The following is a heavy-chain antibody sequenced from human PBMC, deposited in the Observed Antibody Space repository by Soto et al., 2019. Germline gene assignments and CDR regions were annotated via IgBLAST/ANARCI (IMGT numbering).Heavy chain of an antibody. D-gene: IGHD2-21*02. Sequence: SETLSLTCTVSGGSISRYYWSWIRQPPGKGLEWIGYMYNTGSTIYNPSLKSRVTISVDTSKNQFSLKLNSVTAADTAVYYCARDLWGYCGADCYPLDVWGQGTTGTVSS. J-gene: IGHJ6*02. V-gene: IGHV4-59*01. CDR3: ARDLWGYCGADCYPLDV. CDR2: MYNTGST. CDR1: GGSISRYY.